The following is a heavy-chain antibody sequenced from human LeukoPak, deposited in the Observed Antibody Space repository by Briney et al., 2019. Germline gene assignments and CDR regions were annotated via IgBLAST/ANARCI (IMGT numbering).Heavy chain of an antibody. Sequence: PSQTLSLTCTVSGGSISSYYWSWIRQPPGRGLEWIGYMQDSGSTNYNPSLKSRVTISVDTSKNQFSLKLSSVTAADTAVYYCARANYDSSGGDFDYWGQGTLVTVSS. V-gene: IGHV4-59*08. D-gene: IGHD3-22*01. J-gene: IGHJ4*02. CDR2: MQDSGST. CDR1: GGSISSYY. CDR3: ARANYDSSGGDFDY.